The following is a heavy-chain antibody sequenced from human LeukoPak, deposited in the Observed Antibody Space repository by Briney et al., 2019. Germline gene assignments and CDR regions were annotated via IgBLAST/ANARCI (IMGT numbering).Heavy chain of an antibody. Sequence: PSETLSLTCAVYGGSFSGYNWSWIRQPPGKGLEWIGEINHSGSTNYNPSLKSRVTISVDMSKNQFSLKLSSVTAADTAVYYCATRKLGNDYWGQGTLVTVSS. CDR2: INHSGST. CDR3: ATRKLGNDY. CDR1: GGSFSGYN. D-gene: IGHD7-27*01. V-gene: IGHV4-34*01. J-gene: IGHJ4*02.